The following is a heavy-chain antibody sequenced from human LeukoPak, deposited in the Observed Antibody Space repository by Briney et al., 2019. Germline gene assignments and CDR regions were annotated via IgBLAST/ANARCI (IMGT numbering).Heavy chain of an antibody. CDR2: INSSSSST. Sequence: GGSLRLSCAASGFTFNSYSMNWVRQAPGKGLEWVSYINSSSSSTYYADSVKGRFTISRDDARKSIYLQMNSLRAEDTAVYYCARDLSEDSSGTNFDYWGQGTLVTVSS. V-gene: IGHV3-48*01. CDR3: ARDLSEDSSGTNFDY. J-gene: IGHJ4*02. D-gene: IGHD3-22*01. CDR1: GFTFNSYS.